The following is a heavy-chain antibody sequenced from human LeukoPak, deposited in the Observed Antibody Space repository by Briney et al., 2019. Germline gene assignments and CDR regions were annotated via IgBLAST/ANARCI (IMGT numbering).Heavy chain of an antibody. CDR3: ARGLRIAVAGSIDY. D-gene: IGHD6-19*01. Sequence: PGGSLRLSCAASGFTFSTYSMHWVRQAPGKGLQWVAAISYDGSNKNYADSVKGRFTISRDNSKNTLYLQMNSLRAEDTAVYYCARGLRIAVAGSIDYWGQGTLVTVSS. V-gene: IGHV3-30*04. J-gene: IGHJ4*02. CDR2: ISYDGSNK. CDR1: GFTFSTYS.